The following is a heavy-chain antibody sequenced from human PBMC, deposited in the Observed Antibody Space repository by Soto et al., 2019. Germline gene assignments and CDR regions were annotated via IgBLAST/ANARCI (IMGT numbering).Heavy chain of an antibody. CDR2: ISSSSSTT. CDR3: ARDALPYGSGSYYHYNFDY. V-gene: IGHV3-48*01. Sequence: GGSLRLSCAASGFTFSSYSMNWVRQAPGKGLEWVSYISSSSSTTYYADSVKGRFTISRDNAKNSLYLQMNSLRAEDTAVYYCARDALPYGSGSYYHYNFDYWGQGTLVTVSS. J-gene: IGHJ4*02. CDR1: GFTFSSYS. D-gene: IGHD3-10*01.